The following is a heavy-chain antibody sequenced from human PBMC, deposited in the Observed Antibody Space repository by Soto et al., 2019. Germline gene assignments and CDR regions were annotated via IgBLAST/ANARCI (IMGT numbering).Heavy chain of an antibody. Sequence: ASETLSLTCTVSGGSISSGDYYWSWIRQPPGKGLEWIGYIYYSGSTYYNPSLKSRVTISVETSKNQFSLKLSSVTAADTAVYYCARDHDSSGYSTGFDYWGQGTLVTVSS. J-gene: IGHJ4*02. V-gene: IGHV4-30-4*01. CDR1: GGSISSGDYY. D-gene: IGHD3-22*01. CDR2: IYYSGST. CDR3: ARDHDSSGYSTGFDY.